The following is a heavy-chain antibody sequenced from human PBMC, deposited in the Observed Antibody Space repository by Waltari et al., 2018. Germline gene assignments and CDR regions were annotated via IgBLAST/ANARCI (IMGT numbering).Heavy chain of an antibody. D-gene: IGHD6-19*01. J-gene: IGHJ4*02. Sequence: EVQLLESGGGLVQPGGSLRLSCAASDFTFSNYAMHWVRQATGKGLEWVSRISGDGGSTYYADSVKGRFTISRDNSKNTLNLRMNSLRAEDTAVYYCAKTPCGSACTSSFDYWGRGTLVTVSS. CDR1: DFTFSNYA. CDR3: AKTPCGSACTSSFDY. V-gene: IGHV3-23*01. CDR2: ISGDGGST.